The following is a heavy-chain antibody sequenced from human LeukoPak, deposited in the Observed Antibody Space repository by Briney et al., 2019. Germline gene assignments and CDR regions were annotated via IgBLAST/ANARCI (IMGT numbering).Heavy chain of an antibody. J-gene: IGHJ2*01. V-gene: IGHV4-59*01. Sequence: PSETLSLTCTVSGGSISSYYWSWIRQPPGKGLEWIGYIYYSGSTNYDPSLKSRVTISVDTSKNQFSLKLSSVTAADTAVYYCAREYYYDSSGYSPSYWYFDLWGRGTLVTVSS. CDR1: GGSISSYY. CDR3: AREYYYDSSGYSPSYWYFDL. CDR2: IYYSGST. D-gene: IGHD3-22*01.